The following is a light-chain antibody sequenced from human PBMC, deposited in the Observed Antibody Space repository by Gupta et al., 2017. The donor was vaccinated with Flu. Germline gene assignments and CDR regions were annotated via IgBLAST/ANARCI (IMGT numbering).Light chain of an antibody. CDR3: QQTYSSPGT. CDR1: QSISPH. J-gene: IGKJ1*01. V-gene: IGKV1-39*01. CDR2: GAS. Sequence: DIQMTQSPSSLSASMGDRVTVTCRASQSISPHLNWYQQKPGKAPKLLIYGASTLQSGVPSRFSGGGSGTDFTLTISNLQADDSATYYCQQTYSSPGTFGQGTKVEIK.